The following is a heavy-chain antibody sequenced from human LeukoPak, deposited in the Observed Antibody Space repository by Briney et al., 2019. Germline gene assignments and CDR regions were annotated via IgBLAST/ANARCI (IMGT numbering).Heavy chain of an antibody. V-gene: IGHV3-7*04. Sequence: GGSPRLSCAASGFTFSSYWMSWVRQAPGKGLEWVANIKQDGSEKYYVDSVKGRFTISRDNAKNSLYLQMNSLRAEDTAVYYCARGSGHYYYYMDVWGKGTTVTVSS. CDR2: IKQDGSEK. J-gene: IGHJ6*03. D-gene: IGHD6-19*01. CDR1: GFTFSSYW. CDR3: ARGSGHYYYYMDV.